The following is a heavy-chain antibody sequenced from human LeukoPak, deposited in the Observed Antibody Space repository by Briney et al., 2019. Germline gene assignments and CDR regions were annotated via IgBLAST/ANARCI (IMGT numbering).Heavy chain of an antibody. D-gene: IGHD3-22*01. CDR1: GGTFTYI. CDR2: MIPILGIT. V-gene: IGHV1-69*04. CDR3: ARDRRAEHDSSGYYRGDWFDP. Sequence: GASVKVSCKASGGTFTYIISWVRQAPGQGLEWMGRMIPILGITNYAQKFQGRVTITADKSTSTAYMELSSLRSDDTAVYYCARDRRAEHDSSGYYRGDWFDPWGQGTLVTASS. J-gene: IGHJ5*02.